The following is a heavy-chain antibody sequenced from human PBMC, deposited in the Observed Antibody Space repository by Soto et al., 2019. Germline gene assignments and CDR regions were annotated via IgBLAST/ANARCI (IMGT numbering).Heavy chain of an antibody. Sequence: QVRLRESGPQVVKPSATLSLNCNVSGGAFRSYFWSWIRQSPGKGLEWIGNIHSSGRSNYNPTFKRRVSMSIDPSKNQFSVRMTSVTPADTALYYCARDDPFDPWGQGILVTVSS. CDR3: ARDDPFDP. CDR1: GGAFRSYF. V-gene: IGHV4-59*01. CDR2: IHSSGRS. J-gene: IGHJ5*02.